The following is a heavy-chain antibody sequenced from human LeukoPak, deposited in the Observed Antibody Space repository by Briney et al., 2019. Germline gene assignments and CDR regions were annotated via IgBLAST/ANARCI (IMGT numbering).Heavy chain of an antibody. CDR3: AGEKSSAPDY. D-gene: IGHD6-19*01. CDR2: INHSGST. CDR1: GGSFSGYY. V-gene: IGHV4-34*01. Sequence: TSETLSLTCAVYGGSFSGYYWSWIRQPPGKGLEWIGEINHSGSTNYNPSLKSRVTISVDTSKNQFSLKLSSVTAADTAVYYCAGEKSSAPDYWGQGTLVTVPS. J-gene: IGHJ4*02.